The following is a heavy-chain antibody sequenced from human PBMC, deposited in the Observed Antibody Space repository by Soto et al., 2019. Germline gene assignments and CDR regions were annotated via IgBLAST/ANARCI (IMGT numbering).Heavy chain of an antibody. CDR2: IYYSGST. CDR3: ASRKSAPYVDY. D-gene: IGHD3-3*01. CDR1: GGSISSGDYY. J-gene: IGHJ4*02. V-gene: IGHV4-30-4*01. Sequence: QVQLQESGPGLVKPSQTLSLTCTVSGGSISSGDYYWSWIRQPPGKGLECIGYIYYSGSTYYNPYLKSRVTRAVDTSQNQFSLKLRSVTAADTAVYYCASRKSAPYVDYWGQGTLVTVSS.